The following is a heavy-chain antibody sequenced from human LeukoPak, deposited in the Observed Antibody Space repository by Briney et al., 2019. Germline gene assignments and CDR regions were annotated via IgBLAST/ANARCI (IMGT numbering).Heavy chain of an antibody. D-gene: IGHD3-16*01. CDR1: GGSISSSSYY. CDR3: AIHDLGDADALDI. Sequence: PSETLSLTCTVSGGSISSSSYYWGWIRQPPGKGLEWIGSIYYSGSTYYNPSLKSRVTISVDTSKNQFSLKLSSVTAADTAVYFGAIHDLGDADALDIWGQETMVTVSS. V-gene: IGHV4-39*01. CDR2: IYYSGST. J-gene: IGHJ3*02.